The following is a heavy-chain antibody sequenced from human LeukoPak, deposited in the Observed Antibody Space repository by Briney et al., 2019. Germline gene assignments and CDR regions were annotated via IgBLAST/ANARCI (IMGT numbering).Heavy chain of an antibody. J-gene: IGHJ6*03. CDR2: INPHSGGT. V-gene: IGHV1-2*02. Sequence: ASVKVSCKASGYTFTGFYIHWVRHAPGQGLEWMGWINPHSGGTNYAQKFQGGVTMTRDTSITTAYMELSSLRSDDTAVYYCARTTEGGYTYDYFYYYYMDVWGKGTPVTISS. CDR3: ARTTEGGYTYDYFYYYYMDV. D-gene: IGHD5-18*01. CDR1: GYTFTGFY.